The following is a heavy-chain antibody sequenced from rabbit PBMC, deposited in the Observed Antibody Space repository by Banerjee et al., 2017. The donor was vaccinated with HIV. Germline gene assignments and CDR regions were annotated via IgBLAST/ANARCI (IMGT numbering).Heavy chain of an antibody. J-gene: IGHJ4*01. D-gene: IGHD4-1*01. CDR3: ARDLAGVIGWNFNL. V-gene: IGHV1S43*01. CDR2: IYSSNGDK. CDR1: GFTFTNYW. Sequence: QSLEESGGGLVKPGGTLTLTCTASGFTFTNYWMSWVRQAPGKGLEWIACIYSSNGDKWYASWVNGRFTISRSTSLNTVDLKMTSLTAADTATYFCARDLAGVIGWNFNLWGPGTLVTVS.